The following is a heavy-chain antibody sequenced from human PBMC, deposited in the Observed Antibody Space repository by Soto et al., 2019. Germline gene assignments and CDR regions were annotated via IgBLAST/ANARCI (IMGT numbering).Heavy chain of an antibody. J-gene: IGHJ5*02. Sequence: ASVKVSCKASGGTFSSYAISWVRQAPGQGLEWMGGIIPIFGTANYAQKFQGRVTITADESTSTAYMELSSLRSEDTAVYYCARAQIDYYGSGSYYRPSAWFDPWGQGTLVTVYS. D-gene: IGHD3-10*01. CDR3: ARAQIDYYGSGSYYRPSAWFDP. V-gene: IGHV1-69*13. CDR2: IIPIFGTA. CDR1: GGTFSSYA.